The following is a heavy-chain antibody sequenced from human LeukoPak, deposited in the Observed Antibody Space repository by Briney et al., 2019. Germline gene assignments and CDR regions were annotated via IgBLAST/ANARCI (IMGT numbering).Heavy chain of an antibody. CDR1: GFTGSNNY. Sequence: GGSLRLSCAAYGFTGSNNYVGWVRQAPGMGREWVSAIHSSGATCYADSVRGRFTISRDNSKNTLYLQMNSLGAEDTAVYSCARGYCTSSSCYNDYWGQGTLVTVSS. CDR2: IHSSGAT. CDR3: ARGYCTSSSCYNDY. D-gene: IGHD2-2*02. V-gene: IGHV3-66*03. J-gene: IGHJ4*02.